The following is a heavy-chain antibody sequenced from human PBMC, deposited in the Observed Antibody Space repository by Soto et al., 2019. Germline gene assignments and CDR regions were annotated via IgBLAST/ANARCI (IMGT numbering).Heavy chain of an antibody. CDR1: GGNFSRHA. D-gene: IGHD3-22*01. J-gene: IGHJ4*02. V-gene: IGHV1-69*01. CDR3: ARGWGYDSNDYYYAY. Sequence: QVQLVQSGAEVMKPGSSEKVSCKASGGNFSRHAISWLRQAPGQGLEWMGGIIPIFGTANHAQKFQGRVTIIPDESTSTVYMELSSLRSEDTAMYYCARGWGYDSNDYYYAYWGQGTLVIVSS. CDR2: IIPIFGTA.